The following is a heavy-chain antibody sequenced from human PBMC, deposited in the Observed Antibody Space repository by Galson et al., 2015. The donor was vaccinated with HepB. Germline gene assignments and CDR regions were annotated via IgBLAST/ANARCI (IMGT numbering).Heavy chain of an antibody. CDR3: ARVLRLRKGYKSPFDY. V-gene: IGHV6-1*01. CDR1: GDSVSSNSSL. J-gene: IGHJ4*02. D-gene: IGHD5-24*01. Sequence: CAIPGDSVSSNSSLWNWIRQSSSTGLEWLGRTYYMSKGNNDYAVSVKSRISITSDTSKNHFSLQLNSVTPEDTAVYFCARVLRLRKGYKSPFDYWGQGTLVTVS. CDR2: TYYMSKGNN.